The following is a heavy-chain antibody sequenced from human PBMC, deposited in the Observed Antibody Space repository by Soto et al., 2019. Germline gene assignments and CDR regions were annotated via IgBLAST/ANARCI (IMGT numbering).Heavy chain of an antibody. Sequence: QMQLVQSGSEVKKPGTSVKVSCKVSGFTTTAVQWVRQARGQRLEWIGRIVLGSGNTDYGQEFQGRVTISRDMSKTTAYMELSSLTFGDTAVYYCAAVGSRSGLFREYHYYAADVWGHGTTVTVSS. CDR1: GFTTTA. V-gene: IGHV1-58*01. J-gene: IGHJ6*02. D-gene: IGHD3-10*02. CDR2: IVLGSGNT. CDR3: AAVGSRSGLFREYHYYAADV.